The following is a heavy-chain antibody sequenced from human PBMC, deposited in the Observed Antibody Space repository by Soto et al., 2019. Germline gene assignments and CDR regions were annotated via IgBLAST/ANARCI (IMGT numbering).Heavy chain of an antibody. D-gene: IGHD6-13*01. CDR2: IKSKTDGGTT. CDR3: TTADSSRRYRVNYYYYGMDV. V-gene: IGHV3-15*07. Sequence: GGSLRLPCAASGFTFSNAWMNWVRQAPGKGLEWVGRIKSKTDGGTTDYAAPVKGRFTISRDDSKNTLYLQMNSLKTEDTAVYYCTTADSSRRYRVNYYYYGMDVWGQGTTVTVSS. J-gene: IGHJ6*02. CDR1: GFTFSNAW.